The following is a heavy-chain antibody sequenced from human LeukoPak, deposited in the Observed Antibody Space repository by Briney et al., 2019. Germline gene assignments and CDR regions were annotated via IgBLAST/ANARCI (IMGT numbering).Heavy chain of an antibody. V-gene: IGHV1-69*05. J-gene: IGHJ4*02. Sequence: SVKVSCKASGGTFSSYAISWVRQAPGQGLEWMGGIIPIFGTANYAQKFQGRVTITTDESTSTAYMQLSSLRSEDTAVYYCASCSGGSCYYYPFDYWGQGTLVTVSS. D-gene: IGHD2-15*01. CDR1: GGTFSSYA. CDR2: IIPIFGTA. CDR3: ASCSGGSCYYYPFDY.